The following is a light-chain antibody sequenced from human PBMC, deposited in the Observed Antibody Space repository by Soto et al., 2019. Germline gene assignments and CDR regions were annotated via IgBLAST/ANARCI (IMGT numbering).Light chain of an antibody. J-gene: IGKJ2*01. CDR3: QQYGSSPHT. CDR2: GAS. CDR1: QSVSSSY. V-gene: IGKV3-20*01. Sequence: EIVLTQSPGTLSLSPGESATHSCRASQSVSSSYLAWYQHKPGQAPRLLIYGASSRATGIPERFSGSGSGTDFTLTISRLEPEDFAVYYCQQYGSSPHTFGQGTKLEIK.